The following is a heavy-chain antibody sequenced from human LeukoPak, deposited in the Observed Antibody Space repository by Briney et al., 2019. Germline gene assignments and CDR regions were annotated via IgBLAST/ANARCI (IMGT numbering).Heavy chain of an antibody. D-gene: IGHD1-26*01. CDR2: ISASGSAT. CDR1: GFIFSNYG. J-gene: IGHJ3*02. CDR3: ARGGSYPNDPFDI. Sequence: TGGSLRLSCAASGFIFSNYGMNWVRQAPGKGLEWVAAISASGSATSYADSVRGRFTISRDNSKSTTYLQMNSLRAEDTAVYYCARGGSYPNDPFDIWGQGTKVTV. V-gene: IGHV3-23*01.